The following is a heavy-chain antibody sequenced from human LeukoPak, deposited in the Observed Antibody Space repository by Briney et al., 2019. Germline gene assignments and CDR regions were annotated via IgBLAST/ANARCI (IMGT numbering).Heavy chain of an antibody. D-gene: IGHD3-9*01. CDR3: AREGHYDILTGYSPVEYYYYYMDV. Sequence: HSGGSLRLSCAASGFTFSTYTIHWVRQAPGKGLEWVAVMSYDGNDKHYAASVKGRFTNSRDNSKNTVYLQMNSLRAEDTAVYYCAREGHYDILTGYSPVEYYYYYMDVWGKGTTVTVSS. V-gene: IGHV3-30*04. CDR1: GFTFSTYT. CDR2: MSYDGNDK. J-gene: IGHJ6*03.